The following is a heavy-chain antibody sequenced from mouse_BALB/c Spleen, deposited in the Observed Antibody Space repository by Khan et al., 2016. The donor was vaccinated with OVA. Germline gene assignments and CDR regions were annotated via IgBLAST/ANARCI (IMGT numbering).Heavy chain of an antibody. J-gene: IGHJ4*01. CDR1: GYPFTSYY. V-gene: IGHV1S34*01. D-gene: IGHD2-3*01. Sequence: LVKTGASVKISCKASGYPFTSYYIHWVKQSHRKSLEWIGFISCYNGATNYNQKFKGKATITVDTSSRTAFMQFNSLTSEDSAVYYCARDGYYNAMDYWGQGTSVTVSS. CDR2: ISCYNGAT. CDR3: ARDGYYNAMDY.